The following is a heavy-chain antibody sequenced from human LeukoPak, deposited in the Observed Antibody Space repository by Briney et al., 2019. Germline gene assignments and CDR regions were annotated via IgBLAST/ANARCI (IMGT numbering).Heavy chain of an antibody. CDR3: ASPNSHQLLPFDY. V-gene: IGHV1-2*02. Sequence: ASVKVSCKASGYTFTGYYMHWVRQAPGQGLEWMGWINPNSGGTNYAQKFQGRVSMTRDTSISTAYMELSRLRSDDTAVYYCASPNSHQLLPFDYWGQGTLVTVSS. CDR2: INPNSGGT. J-gene: IGHJ4*02. CDR1: GYTFTGYY. D-gene: IGHD2-2*01.